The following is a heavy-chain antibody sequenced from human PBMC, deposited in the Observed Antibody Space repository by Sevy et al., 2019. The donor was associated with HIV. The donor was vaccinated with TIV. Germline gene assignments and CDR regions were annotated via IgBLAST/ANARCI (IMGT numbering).Heavy chain of an antibody. V-gene: IGHV1-24*01. Sequence: ASVKVSCKVSKYTLTECAIHWVRQAPGKGLEWVATFDPEDDEKIYAQKFQGRVTLTEDRSTDTAYMELSSLRSDDTAVYYCATTKDYYESSGYPFDYWGQGTLVTVSS. J-gene: IGHJ4*02. CDR1: KYTLTECA. D-gene: IGHD3-22*01. CDR2: FDPEDDEK. CDR3: ATTKDYYESSGYPFDY.